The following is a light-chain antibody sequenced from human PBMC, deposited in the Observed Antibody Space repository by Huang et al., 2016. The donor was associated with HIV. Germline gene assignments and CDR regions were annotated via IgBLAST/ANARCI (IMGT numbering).Light chain of an antibody. CDR2: GAS. CDR1: QSVSSN. CDR3: QQYNNWPPLT. J-gene: IGKJ4*01. V-gene: IGKV3-15*01. Sequence: EIVMTRSPATLSVSPGERATLSCRASQSVSSNLAWYHQKPGQAPRLLIYGASTRATGIPARFSGSGSGTEFTLTISSLQSEDFAVYYCQQYNNWPPLTFGGGTKVEIK.